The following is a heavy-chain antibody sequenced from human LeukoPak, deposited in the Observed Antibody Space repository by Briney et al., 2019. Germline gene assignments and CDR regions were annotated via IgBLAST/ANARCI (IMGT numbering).Heavy chain of an antibody. Sequence: ASVKVSCKASGYTFTSYGISWVRQAPGQGLEWMGWISAYNGNTNYAQKLQGRVTMTTDTSTSTAYMELRSLRSDDTAVYYCAREPQRWAAAYGMDVWGQGTTVTVSS. CDR3: AREPQRWAAAYGMDV. V-gene: IGHV1-18*01. J-gene: IGHJ6*02. CDR1: GYTFTSYG. CDR2: ISAYNGNT. D-gene: IGHD6-13*01.